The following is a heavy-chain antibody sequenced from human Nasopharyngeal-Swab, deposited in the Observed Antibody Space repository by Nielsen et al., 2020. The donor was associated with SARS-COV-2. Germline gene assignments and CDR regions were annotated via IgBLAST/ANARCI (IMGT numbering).Heavy chain of an antibody. Sequence: VRQAPRKGLEWVGRIKSKTDGGTTDYAAPVKGRFTISRDDSKNTLYLQMNSLKTEDTAVYYCTTDLGSSGFDYWGQGTLVTVSS. CDR2: IKSKTDGGTT. J-gene: IGHJ4*02. D-gene: IGHD7-27*01. V-gene: IGHV3-15*07. CDR3: TTDLGSSGFDY.